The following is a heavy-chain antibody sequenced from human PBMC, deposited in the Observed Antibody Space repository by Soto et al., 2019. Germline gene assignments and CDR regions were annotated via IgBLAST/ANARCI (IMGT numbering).Heavy chain of an antibody. V-gene: IGHV4-30-2*01. J-gene: IGHJ4*02. CDR2: IYHSGST. CDR1: GGSISSGGYS. CDR3: ARALSATSFDY. Sequence: AVSGGSISSGGYSWSWIRQPPGKGLEWIGYIYHSGSTYYNPSLKSRVTISVDRSKNQFSLKLSSVTAADTAVYYCARALSATSFDYWGQGTLVTVSS.